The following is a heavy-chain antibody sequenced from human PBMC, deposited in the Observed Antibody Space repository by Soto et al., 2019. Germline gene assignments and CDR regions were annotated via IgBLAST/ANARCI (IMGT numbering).Heavy chain of an antibody. V-gene: IGHV3-23*01. CDR3: ARVGEQWLVVSNYYYYGMDV. D-gene: IGHD6-19*01. J-gene: IGHJ6*02. Sequence: GGSLRLSCAASGFTFSSYAMSWVRQAPGKGLEWVSAISGSGGSTYYADSVKGRFTISRDNAKNSLYLQMNSLRDEDTAVYYCARVGEQWLVVSNYYYYGMDVWGQGTTVTVSS. CDR2: ISGSGGST. CDR1: GFTFSSYA.